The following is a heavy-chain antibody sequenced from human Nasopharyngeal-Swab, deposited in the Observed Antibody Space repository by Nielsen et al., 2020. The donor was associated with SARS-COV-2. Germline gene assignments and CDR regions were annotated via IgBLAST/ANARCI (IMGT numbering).Heavy chain of an antibody. CDR1: GFTFSSYG. J-gene: IGHJ4*02. CDR3: AKGLEMATADY. Sequence: GESVKISCAASGFTFSSYGMNWVRQAPGKGLEWVAVISYDGSNKYYADSVKGRFTISRDNSKNTLYLQMNSLRAEDTAVYYCAKGLEMATADYWGQGTLVTVSS. CDR2: ISYDGSNK. D-gene: IGHD5-24*01. V-gene: IGHV3-30*18.